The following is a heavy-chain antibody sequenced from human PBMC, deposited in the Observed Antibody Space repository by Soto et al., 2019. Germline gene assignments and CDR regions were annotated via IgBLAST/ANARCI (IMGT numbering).Heavy chain of an antibody. D-gene: IGHD6-13*01. V-gene: IGHV4-34*01. CDR3: ARAAAAGTSSPYYYGMDV. CDR1: GGSFGGYY. Sequence: SVTLALTSAVYGGSFGGYYWSWIRQPPGKGLEWIGEINHSGSTNYNPSLKSRVTISVDTSKNQFSLKLSSVTAADTAVYYCARAAAAGTSSPYYYGMDVWGQGTTVTV. CDR2: INHSGST. J-gene: IGHJ6*02.